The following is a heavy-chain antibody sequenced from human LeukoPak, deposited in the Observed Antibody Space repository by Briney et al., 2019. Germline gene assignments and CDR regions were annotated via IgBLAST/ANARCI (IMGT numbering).Heavy chain of an antibody. CDR2: IYTSGST. CDR1: GGSISSGSYY. CDR3: ARAMGTYYDFWSGKEETYYFDY. D-gene: IGHD3-3*01. Sequence: SETLSLTCTVSGGSISSGSYYWSWIRQPAGKGLEWIGRIYTSGSTNYNPSLKSRVTISVDTSKNQFSLKLSSVTAADTAVYYCARAMGTYYDFWSGKEETYYFDYWGQGTLVTVSS. J-gene: IGHJ4*02. V-gene: IGHV4-61*02.